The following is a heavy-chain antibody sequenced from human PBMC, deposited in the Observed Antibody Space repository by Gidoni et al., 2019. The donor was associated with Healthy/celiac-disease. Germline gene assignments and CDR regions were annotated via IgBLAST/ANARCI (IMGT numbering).Heavy chain of an antibody. D-gene: IGHD3-22*01. J-gene: IGHJ2*01. CDR1: GYTLPELS. CDR2: FDPEDGET. Sequence: QVQLVQSGAEVKKPGASVKVSCKVSGYTLPELSMHWVRQAPGKGLEWMGGFDPEDGETIYAQKFQGRVTMTEDTSTDTAYMELSSLRSEDTAVYYCARYYYDSSGYWIGWYFDLWGRGTLVTVSS. V-gene: IGHV1-24*01. CDR3: ARYYYDSSGYWIGWYFDL.